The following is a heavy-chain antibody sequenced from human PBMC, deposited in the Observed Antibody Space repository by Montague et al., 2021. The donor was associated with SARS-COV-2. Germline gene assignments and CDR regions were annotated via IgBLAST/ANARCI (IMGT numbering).Heavy chain of an antibody. V-gene: IGHV4-34*01. CDR2: INHSGST. D-gene: IGHD1-1*01. CDR1: GGSFSGYY. Sequence: SETLSLTCAVYGGSFSGYYWSWIRQPPGKGLEWIGEINHSGSTXXXPSXXXRVTISVGTSKNQFSLKLSSVTAADTAVYYCARGRGTALFRRVYFGMDVWGQGTTVTVS. CDR3: ARGRGTALFRRVYFGMDV. J-gene: IGHJ6*02.